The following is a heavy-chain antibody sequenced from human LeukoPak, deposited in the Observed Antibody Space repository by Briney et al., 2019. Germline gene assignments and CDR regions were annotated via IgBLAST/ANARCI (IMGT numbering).Heavy chain of an antibody. D-gene: IGHD2-2*03. Sequence: GGSLRLSCAASGFSFDDYPMHWVRQAPGRGLVWVSLINSDGSRTSYADSVEGRFTISRDNAKNTLYLQMNSLRAEDTAVYYCARVGYCSSTSCYYHFDYWGQGTLVTVSS. V-gene: IGHV3-74*01. CDR3: ARVGYCSSTSCYYHFDY. J-gene: IGHJ4*02. CDR2: INSDGSRT. CDR1: GFSFDDYP.